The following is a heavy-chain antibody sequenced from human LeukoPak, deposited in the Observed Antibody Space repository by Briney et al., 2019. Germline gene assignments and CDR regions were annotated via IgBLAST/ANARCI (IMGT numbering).Heavy chain of an antibody. CDR3: ASGRHGGPYYFDY. D-gene: IGHD3-3*01. CDR1: GGSISSYY. J-gene: IGHJ4*02. CDR2: IYYSGST. Sequence: AETLSLTCTASGGSISSYYWSWIRQPPGKGLEWIGDIYYSGSTNYNPSLKNRVTISVDPSTNQFSLRLSSVTAADPAVSYCASGRHGGPYYFDYWGQGTLVTVSS. V-gene: IGHV4-59*01.